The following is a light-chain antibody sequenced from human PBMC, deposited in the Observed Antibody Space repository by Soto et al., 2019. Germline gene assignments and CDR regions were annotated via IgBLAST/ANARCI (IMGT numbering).Light chain of an antibody. CDR1: SSNIGAGYP. CDR3: QSYDSSLTGSKV. V-gene: IGLV1-40*01. Sequence: QSVLTQPPSVSGAPGQRVTVSCIGSSSNIGAGYPVHWYQQLPGTAPQLLIYGNTNRPSGVPDRFSGSRSGTSASLAITGLQAEDEADYYFQSYDSSLTGSKVFGSGTKVTVL. CDR2: GNT. J-gene: IGLJ1*01.